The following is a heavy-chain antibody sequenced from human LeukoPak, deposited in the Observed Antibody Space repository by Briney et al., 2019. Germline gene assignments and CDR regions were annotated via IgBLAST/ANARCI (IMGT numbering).Heavy chain of an antibody. CDR3: ARVLRYCSGGNCYSGGLGYMDV. Sequence: GGSLRLSCAASGFTFDDYAMHWVRQAPGKGLEWVSLISWDGGSTYYADSVKGRFTISRDNAKNSLFLQMNSLRAEDTAVYYCARVLRYCSGGNCYSGGLGYMDVWGKGTTVTISS. V-gene: IGHV3-43D*03. CDR1: GFTFDDYA. D-gene: IGHD2-15*01. CDR2: ISWDGGST. J-gene: IGHJ6*03.